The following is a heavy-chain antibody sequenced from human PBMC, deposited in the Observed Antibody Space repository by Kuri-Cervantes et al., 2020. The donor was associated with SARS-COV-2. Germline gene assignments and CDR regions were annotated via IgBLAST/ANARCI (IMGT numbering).Heavy chain of an antibody. CDR2: IYHSGST. D-gene: IGHD2-2*01. J-gene: IGHJ4*02. CDR1: GGSISSGGYY. V-gene: IGHV4-39*07. Sequence: ESLKISCTVSGGSISSGGYYWGWIRQPPGKGLEWIGSIYHSGSTYYNPSLKSRVTISVDTSKNQFSLKLSSVTAADTAVYYCARLRYCSSTSCWHFDYWGQGTLVTVSS. CDR3: ARLRYCSSTSCWHFDY.